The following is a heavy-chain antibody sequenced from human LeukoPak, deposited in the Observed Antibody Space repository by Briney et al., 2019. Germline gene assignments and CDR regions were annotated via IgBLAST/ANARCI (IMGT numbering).Heavy chain of an antibody. V-gene: IGHV1-2*02. Sequence: GASVKVSCKASGYTSTDYYIHWVRQAPGQGLEWMGWINPNSGGTNYAQNFQGRVTMTRDTAITTAYMELSSLMSDDTAVYFCAGDSSGWSDDGLDIWGQGTLVTVSS. J-gene: IGHJ3*02. CDR1: GYTSTDYY. CDR3: AGDSSGWSDDGLDI. CDR2: INPNSGGT. D-gene: IGHD6-19*01.